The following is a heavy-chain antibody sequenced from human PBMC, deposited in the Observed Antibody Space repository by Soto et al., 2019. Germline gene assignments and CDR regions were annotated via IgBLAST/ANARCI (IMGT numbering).Heavy chain of an antibody. Sequence: SETLSLTCTVSGGSVTSGTFYWSWIRQPPGMGLEWIGYIYYNGNTDYNPSLKSRVTISVDTSKNQFSLKMTSVTAADTAVYYCARGRGYCDTTYFDFWGQGALVTVSS. J-gene: IGHJ4*02. CDR2: IYYNGNT. D-gene: IGHD3-22*01. CDR3: ARGRGYCDTTYFDF. V-gene: IGHV4-61*01. CDR1: GGSVTSGTFY.